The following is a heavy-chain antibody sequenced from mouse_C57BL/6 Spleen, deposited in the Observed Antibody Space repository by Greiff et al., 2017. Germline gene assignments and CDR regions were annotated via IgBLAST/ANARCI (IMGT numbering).Heavy chain of an antibody. D-gene: IGHD1-1*01. CDR1: GYSITSGYD. CDR2: ISYSGST. Sequence: VQLKESGPGMVKPSQSLSLTCTVTGYSITSGYDWHWIRHFPGNKLEWMGYISYSGSTNYNPSLKSRISITHDTSKNHFFLKLNSVTTEDTATYYCARDGHYGRGYFDVWGTGTTVTVSS. J-gene: IGHJ1*03. V-gene: IGHV3-1*01. CDR3: ARDGHYGRGYFDV.